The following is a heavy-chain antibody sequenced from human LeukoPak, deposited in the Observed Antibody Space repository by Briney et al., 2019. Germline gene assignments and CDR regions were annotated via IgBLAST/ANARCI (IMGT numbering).Heavy chain of an antibody. CDR3: ARRPYYYGIDY. V-gene: IGHV4-34*01. D-gene: IGHD3-22*01. CDR2: ITHNGST. Sequence: SESLSLTCTVYGGSFSGYYWSWVRQPPGKGLEWIGEITHNGSTNYSPPLKSRATMSVDTSKNHFSLKLSSVTAADTAVYYCARRPYYYGIDYWGQGTLVTVSS. CDR1: GGSFSGYY. J-gene: IGHJ4*02.